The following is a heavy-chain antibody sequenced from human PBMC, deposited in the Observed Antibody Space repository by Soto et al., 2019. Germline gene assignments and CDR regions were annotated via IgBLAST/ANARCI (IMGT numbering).Heavy chain of an antibody. CDR3: ARDFSSSWYRYYYMDV. Sequence: QVQLVESGGGVVQPGRSLRLSCAASGFTFSSYGMHWVRQAPGKGLEWVAVIWYDGSNKYYADSVKGRFTISRDNSKNTLYLQMNSLRAEDTAVYYCARDFSSSWYRYYYMDVWVKGTTVTVSS. J-gene: IGHJ6*03. V-gene: IGHV3-33*01. CDR1: GFTFSSYG. CDR2: IWYDGSNK. D-gene: IGHD6-13*01.